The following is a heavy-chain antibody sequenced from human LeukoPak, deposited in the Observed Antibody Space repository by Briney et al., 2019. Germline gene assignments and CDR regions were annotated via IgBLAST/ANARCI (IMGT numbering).Heavy chain of an antibody. J-gene: IGHJ1*01. CDR2: IDYDGGSG. V-gene: IGHV3-23*01. Sequence: GGPLRLSCAASGFTFSSYGMSWVRQAPGKGLEWVSSIDYDGGSGHYADSVKGRFTISRDNSNNTLFLHLNSLRGEDTAVYYCTRNSGWYGLSWGQGTLVTVSS. CDR1: GFTFSSYG. CDR3: TRNSGWYGLS. D-gene: IGHD6-19*01.